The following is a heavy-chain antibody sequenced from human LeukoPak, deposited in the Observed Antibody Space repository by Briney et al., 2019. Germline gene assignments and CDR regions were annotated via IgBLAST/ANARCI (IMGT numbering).Heavy chain of an antibody. Sequence: GGSLRLSCAASRFTFSTYSMNWVRQAPGKGLEWVSSISSSSSYTYYADSVQGRFTISRDNAKNSLYLQMNSLRAEDTAVYYCARDLPGYSSGWKRMAFDLWGQGTMVTVSS. CDR3: ARDLPGYSSGWKRMAFDL. V-gene: IGHV3-21*01. D-gene: IGHD6-19*01. CDR1: RFTFSTYS. J-gene: IGHJ3*01. CDR2: ISSSSSYT.